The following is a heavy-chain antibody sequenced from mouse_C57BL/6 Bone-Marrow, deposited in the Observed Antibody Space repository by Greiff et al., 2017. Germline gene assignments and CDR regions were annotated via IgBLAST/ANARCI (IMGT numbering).Heavy chain of an antibody. J-gene: IGHJ4*01. CDR2: IYPRSGNT. V-gene: IGHV1-81*01. D-gene: IGHD1-1*01. CDR1: GYTFTSYG. CDR3: ARLDYYGSRESPRAMDY. Sequence: VQLQQSGAELARPGASVKLSCKASGYTFTSYGISWVKQRTGQGLEWIGEIYPRSGNTYYNEKFKGKATLTADKSYSTAYMELRSLTSEDSAVYFGARLDYYGSRESPRAMDYWGQGTSVTVSS.